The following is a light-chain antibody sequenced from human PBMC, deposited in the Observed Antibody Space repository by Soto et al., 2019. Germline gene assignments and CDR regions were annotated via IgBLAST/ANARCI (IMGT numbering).Light chain of an antibody. Sequence: DIQMTQSPSTLSASVGDRVTITCRASQSISSWLAWYQQKQGKAPKLLIYEPSSLESGVPSRFSGSGSGTEFTLTISSLQPDDFATYYCQQYNSYSPWTFGQGTKVEIK. CDR1: QSISSW. CDR3: QQYNSYSPWT. CDR2: EPS. J-gene: IGKJ1*01. V-gene: IGKV1-5*03.